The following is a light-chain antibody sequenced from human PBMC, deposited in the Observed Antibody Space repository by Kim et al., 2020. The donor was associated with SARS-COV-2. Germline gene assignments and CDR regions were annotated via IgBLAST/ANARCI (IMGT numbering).Light chain of an antibody. CDR1: KLGDKY. Sequence: SYELTQPPSVSVSPGQTASITCSGDKLGDKYACWYQQKPGQSPVLVIYQDNKRPSGIPERFSGSNSGNTATLTITGTQAMDEADYYCQVWDSSTYLFGTGTKVTVL. CDR3: QVWDSSTYL. V-gene: IGLV3-1*01. J-gene: IGLJ1*01. CDR2: QDN.